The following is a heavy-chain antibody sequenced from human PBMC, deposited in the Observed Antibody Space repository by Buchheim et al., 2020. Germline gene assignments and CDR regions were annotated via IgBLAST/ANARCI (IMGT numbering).Heavy chain of an antibody. J-gene: IGHJ6*02. CDR1: GFTFSSRW. CDR3: AIGRGLDV. CDR2: IRGDGDER. V-gene: IGHV3-7*03. Sequence: EVQLVESGGGLVQPGGSLRLSCAVSGFTFSSRWMSWVRQAPEKGLERVANIRGDGDERYYVDSVKGRFTISRDNSKNSLYVQMNSLRAEDTAVYYCAIGRGLDVWGQGTT.